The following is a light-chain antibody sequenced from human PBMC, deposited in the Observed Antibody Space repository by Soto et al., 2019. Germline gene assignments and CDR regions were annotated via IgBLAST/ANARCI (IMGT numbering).Light chain of an antibody. CDR1: QDINSW. J-gene: IGKJ4*01. V-gene: IGKV1-12*01. Sequence: DILMTQSPSSVSASVGDRVTITCRASQDINSWLTWYQQKPGKAPKVLIYIASRLQPGVPSRFSGRGSGTDFSLTISNLQPEDFATYFCQQSKSFPLSFGGGTKVEIK. CDR2: IAS. CDR3: QQSKSFPLS.